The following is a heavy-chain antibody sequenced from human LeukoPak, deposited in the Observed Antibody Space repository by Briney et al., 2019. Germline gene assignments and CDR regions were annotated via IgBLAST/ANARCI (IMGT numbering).Heavy chain of an antibody. CDR3: ATIGTGDYRDDS. CDR2: TYSGGRT. CDR1: GFTVSSNY. Sequence: GGSLRLSCAASGFTVSSNYMSWVRQAPGKGLEWVSVTYSGGRTYYADSVKGRFTISRDISKNTLYLQMNNLRAEDTALYYCATIGTGDYRDDSWGQGTLVAVSS. J-gene: IGHJ5*01. D-gene: IGHD3/OR15-3a*01. V-gene: IGHV3-53*01.